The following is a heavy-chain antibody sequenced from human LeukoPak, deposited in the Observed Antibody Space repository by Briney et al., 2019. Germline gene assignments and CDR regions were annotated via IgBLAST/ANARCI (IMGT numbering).Heavy chain of an antibody. J-gene: IGHJ4*02. V-gene: IGHV3-48*02. CDR1: GFTFSSYG. Sequence: GGSLRLSCAASGFTFSSYGMSWVRQAPGKGLERVSYISSSSTIYYADSVKGRFTISRDNAKNSLYLQMNSLRDEDTAVYYCARARSGWYFDYWGQGTLVTVSS. D-gene: IGHD6-19*01. CDR3: ARARSGWYFDY. CDR2: ISSSSTI.